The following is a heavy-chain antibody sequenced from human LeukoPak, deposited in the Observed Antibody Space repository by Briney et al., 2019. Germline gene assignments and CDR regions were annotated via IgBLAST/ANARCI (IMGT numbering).Heavy chain of an antibody. V-gene: IGHV4-4*07. J-gene: IGHJ5*02. CDR3: ARGRSYYPEDNWFDP. Sequence: SETLSLTCTVSGGSISSYYWSWIRQPAGKGLEWIGRIYTSGSTNYNPSLKSRVTMSVDTSKNQFSLKLSSVTAADTAVYYCARGRSYYPEDNWFDPWGQGTLVTVSS. D-gene: IGHD1-26*01. CDR2: IYTSGST. CDR1: GGSISSYY.